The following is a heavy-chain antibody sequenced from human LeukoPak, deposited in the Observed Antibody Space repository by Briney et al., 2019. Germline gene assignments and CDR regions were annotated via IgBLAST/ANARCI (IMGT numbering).Heavy chain of an antibody. CDR1: GFTVSSNY. CDR2: ISGSGGST. D-gene: IGHD3-10*01. J-gene: IGHJ3*02. CDR3: AKTGEVVSDAFDI. V-gene: IGHV3-23*01. Sequence: GGSLRLSCAASGFTVSSNYMSWVRQAPGKGLEWVSAISGSGGSTYYADSVKGRFTISRDNSKNTLYLQMNSLRAEDTAVYYCAKTGEVVSDAFDIWGQGTMVTVSS.